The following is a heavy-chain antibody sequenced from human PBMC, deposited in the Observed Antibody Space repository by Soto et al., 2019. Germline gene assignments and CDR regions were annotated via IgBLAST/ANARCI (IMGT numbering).Heavy chain of an antibody. CDR3: ARKAGLHNYYYLDV. D-gene: IGHD6-19*01. J-gene: IGHJ6*03. Sequence: QVQLAQSGAEVRKPGASVKVSCKTSGYTFTDFDINWVRQAPGQGLEWMGWMNPDNGNTGYAQSFQGRISLTGNTSLSTVYMELSSLRSDDTAVYFCARKAGLHNYYYLDVWGKGTTVTVAS. CDR2: MNPDNGNT. CDR1: GYTFTDFD. V-gene: IGHV1-8*01.